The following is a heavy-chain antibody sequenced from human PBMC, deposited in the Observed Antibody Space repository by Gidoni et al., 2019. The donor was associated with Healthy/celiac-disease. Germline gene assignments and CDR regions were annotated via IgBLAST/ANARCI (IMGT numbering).Heavy chain of an antibody. D-gene: IGHD3-10*01. CDR1: GSPIRNVYY. Sequence: QVQLQESGPGLVKPSETLSRTCAVSGSPIRNVYYWGWIRQPPRKGLDWIGSIYHSGSTYYNPSLKSRVTISVDTSKNQFSLKLSSVTAADTAVYYCARAVLWFGELFLDYFDYWGQGTLVTVSS. V-gene: IGHV4-38-2*01. CDR3: ARAVLWFGELFLDYFDY. CDR2: IYHSGST. J-gene: IGHJ4*02.